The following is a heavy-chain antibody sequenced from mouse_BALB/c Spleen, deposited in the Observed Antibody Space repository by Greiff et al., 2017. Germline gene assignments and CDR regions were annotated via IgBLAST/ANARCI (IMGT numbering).Heavy chain of an antibody. V-gene: IGHV5-6-4*01. CDR3: TRDAGNDAMDY. CDR2: ISSGGSYT. J-gene: IGHJ4*01. D-gene: IGHD2-1*01. CDR1: GFTFSSYT. Sequence: EVQGVESGGGLVKPGGSLKLSCAASGFTFSSYTMSWVRQTPEKRLEWVATISSGGSYTYYPDSVKGRFTISRDNAKNTLYLQMSSLKSEDTAMYYCTRDAGNDAMDYWGQGTSVTVSS.